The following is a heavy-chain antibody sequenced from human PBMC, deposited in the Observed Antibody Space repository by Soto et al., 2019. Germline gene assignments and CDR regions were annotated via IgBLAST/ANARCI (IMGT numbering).Heavy chain of an antibody. Sequence: SETLSVTCPVSGGSLSSYYWSWIRQPPGKGLVWIGYIYYSGSTSYNPSLKSRVTISVDTSKNQFSLKLSSVTAADTAVYYCARSDGRYWGQGTLVTVSS. J-gene: IGHJ4*02. V-gene: IGHV4-59*01. CDR1: GGSLSSYY. CDR2: IYYSGST. CDR3: ARSDGRY.